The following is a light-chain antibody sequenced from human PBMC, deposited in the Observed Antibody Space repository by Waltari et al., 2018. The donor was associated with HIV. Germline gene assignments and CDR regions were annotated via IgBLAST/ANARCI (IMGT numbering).Light chain of an antibody. J-gene: IGLJ3*02. CDR1: GSAVVSYNL. CDR3: CSYAGSSNWV. Sequence: QSALTQPASVSGSPGQSITISCTGSGSAVVSYNLVSWYQQHPGQAPKLMIYEAIRRPSGVSNRFSGSKSGNTASLTVSGLQAEDEADYYCCSYAGSSNWVFGGGTKVTVL. V-gene: IGLV2-23*01. CDR2: EAI.